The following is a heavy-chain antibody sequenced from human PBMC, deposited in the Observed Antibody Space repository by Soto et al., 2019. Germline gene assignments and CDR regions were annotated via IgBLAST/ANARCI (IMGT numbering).Heavy chain of an antibody. CDR2: TSGSGDST. J-gene: IGHJ4*02. D-gene: IGHD3-10*01. CDR3: ASPPRSSTDY. V-gene: IGHV3-23*01. CDR1: GFTFTNYA. Sequence: GGALRLSCAGSGFTFTNYAMNWVRQAPGKGLEWVSSTSGSGDSTYYADSVKGRFTISRDNSKNTLYLQVNSLRAEDTAVYYWASPPRSSTDYRGPGALLTRSS.